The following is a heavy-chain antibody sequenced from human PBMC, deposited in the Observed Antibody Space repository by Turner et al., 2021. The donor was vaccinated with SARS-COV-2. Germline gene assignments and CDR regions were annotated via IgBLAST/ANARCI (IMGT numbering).Heavy chain of an antibody. J-gene: IGHJ6*02. CDR2: MSYDGNNK. CDR1: GLTVSSDA. D-gene: IGHD3-22*01. V-gene: IGHV3-30-3*01. Sequence: QVQLVESGGGVVQPGRSLRPSCAASGLTVSSDAMHWVRQAPGKGLEWVAVMSYDGNNKYYADSVKGRFTISRDNSKNTLYLQMNSLRAEDTSVYYCARDLKAITMIVVDDYYYYYGMDVWGQGTTVTVSS. CDR3: ARDLKAITMIVVDDYYYYYGMDV.